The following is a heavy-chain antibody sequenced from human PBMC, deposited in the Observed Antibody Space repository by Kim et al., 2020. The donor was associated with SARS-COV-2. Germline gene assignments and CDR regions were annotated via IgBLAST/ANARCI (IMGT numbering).Heavy chain of an antibody. CDR2: INPSGGST. Sequence: ASVKVSCKASGYTFTSYYMHWVRQAPGQGLEWMGIINPSGGSTSYAQKFQGRVTMTRDTSTSTVYMELSSLRSEDTAVYYCARGTSSTSCYWCGSDYYYGMDVWGQGTTVTVSS. D-gene: IGHD2-2*01. J-gene: IGHJ6*02. V-gene: IGHV1-46*01. CDR1: GYTFTSYY. CDR3: ARGTSSTSCYWCGSDYYYGMDV.